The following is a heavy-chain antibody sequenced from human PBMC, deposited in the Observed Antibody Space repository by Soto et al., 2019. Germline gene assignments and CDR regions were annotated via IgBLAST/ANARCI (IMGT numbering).Heavy chain of an antibody. D-gene: IGHD4-4*01. V-gene: IGHV1-69*13. CDR3: ARGGATFSNYVFWFDP. CDR2: IIPIFGTA. Sequence: ASVKVSCKASGGTFSSYAISWVRQAPGQGLEWMGGIIPIFGTANYAQKFQGRVTITADESTSTAYMELSSLRSEDTAVYYCARGGATFSNYVFWFDPWGQGTLVTVSS. CDR1: GGTFSSYA. J-gene: IGHJ5*02.